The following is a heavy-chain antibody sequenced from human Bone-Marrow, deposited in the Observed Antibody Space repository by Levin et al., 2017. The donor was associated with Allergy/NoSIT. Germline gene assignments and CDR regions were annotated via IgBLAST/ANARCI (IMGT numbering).Heavy chain of an antibody. CDR1: GYTFTSYY. Sequence: PGESLKISCKASGYTFTSYYMHWVRQAPGQGLEWMGIINPSGGSTSYAQKFQGRVTMTRDTSTSTVYMELSSLRSEDTAVYYCWTPAYYYDSSGYFAFDIWGQGTMVTVSS. CDR3: WTPAYYYDSSGYFAFDI. D-gene: IGHD3-22*01. V-gene: IGHV1-46*01. J-gene: IGHJ3*02. CDR2: INPSGGST.